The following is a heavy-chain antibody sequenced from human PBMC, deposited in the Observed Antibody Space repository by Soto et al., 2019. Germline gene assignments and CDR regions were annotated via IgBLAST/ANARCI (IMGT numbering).Heavy chain of an antibody. CDR1: GFTFSSYA. CDR2: ISGRGGST. J-gene: IGHJ4*02. D-gene: IGHD6-13*01. V-gene: IGHV3-23*01. Sequence: GGSLRLSCAASGFTFSSYAMSWVRQAPGKGLEWVSAISGRGGSTYYADSVKGRFTISRDNSKNTLYLQMNSLRAEDTAVYYCAKVSSAIAAAGNFDYWGQGTLVTVSS. CDR3: AKVSSAIAAAGNFDY.